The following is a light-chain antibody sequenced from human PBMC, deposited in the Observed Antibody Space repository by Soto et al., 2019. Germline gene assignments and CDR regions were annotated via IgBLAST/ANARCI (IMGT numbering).Light chain of an antibody. CDR3: KQRADWWL. CDR2: DAA. Sequence: IVVTQSPATLSLSPGERATLSCRASQSVSSHLAWYQQKPGQAPRLLIYDAANRATGIRARFSGSGVGTHVKRALSGLVTKDFAVKTVKQRADWWLFDLGTKVDIK. CDR1: QSVSSH. J-gene: IGKJ1*01. V-gene: IGKV3-11*01.